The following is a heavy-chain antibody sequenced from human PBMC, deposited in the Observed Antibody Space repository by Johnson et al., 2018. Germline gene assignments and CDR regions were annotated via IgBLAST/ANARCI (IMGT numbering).Heavy chain of an antibody. D-gene: IGHD3-22*01. J-gene: IGHJ3*02. CDR2: IYYSGST. Sequence: QVQLQESGPGLVKXSETXSLXCTVSGGSISSYYWSWIRQPPGKGLEWIGYIYYSGSTNYNPSLKSRVTISVDTSKNQFSLKLSSGTAADTAGYYGGRDYYDRSGGDAFDIWGQGTMVTVSS. CDR1: GGSISSYY. CDR3: GRDYYDRSGGDAFDI. V-gene: IGHV4-59*01.